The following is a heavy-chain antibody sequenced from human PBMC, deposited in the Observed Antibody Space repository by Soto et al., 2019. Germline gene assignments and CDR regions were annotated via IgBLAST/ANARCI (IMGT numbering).Heavy chain of an antibody. Sequence: QVQLQESGPGLVKPSQTLSLTCTVSGGSISSGGYYWSWIRQHPGKGLEWIGYIYYSGSTYYNPSLKSRVTISVDTSKNQFSLKLSSVTAADTAVYYCARTKEIAVAGQVWFDPWGQGTLVTVSS. CDR3: ARTKEIAVAGQVWFDP. D-gene: IGHD6-19*01. CDR2: IYYSGST. CDR1: GGSISSGGYY. J-gene: IGHJ5*02. V-gene: IGHV4-31*03.